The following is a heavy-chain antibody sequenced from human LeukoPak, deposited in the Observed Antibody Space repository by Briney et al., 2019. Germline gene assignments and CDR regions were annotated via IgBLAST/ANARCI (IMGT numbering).Heavy chain of an antibody. CDR1: GFTFTYYA. Sequence: GRSLRLSCAASGFTFTYYAMHWVRQAPGKGLEWVSVVSNDGSNQDYTDSVKGRFIISRDDSKSTVYLQMNSLRAEDTAVYYCARAGYCSSTSCYPFDYWGQGTLVTVSS. J-gene: IGHJ4*02. CDR3: ARAGYCSSTSCYPFDY. V-gene: IGHV3-30-3*01. D-gene: IGHD2-2*01. CDR2: VSNDGSNQ.